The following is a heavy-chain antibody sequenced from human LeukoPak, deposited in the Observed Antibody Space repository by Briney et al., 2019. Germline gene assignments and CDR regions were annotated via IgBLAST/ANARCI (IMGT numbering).Heavy chain of an antibody. V-gene: IGHV3-53*01. CDR2: IYSGGST. J-gene: IGHJ4*02. D-gene: IGHD2-8*01. Sequence: GGSLRLSCAASGFTVSSNYMSWVRQAPGKGLEWVSVIYSGGSTYYADSVKGRFTISRDNSKNTLYLQMNSLRAEDTAVYYCARWRMKYYFDYWGQGTLVTVSS. CDR1: GFTVSSNY. CDR3: ARWRMKYYFDY.